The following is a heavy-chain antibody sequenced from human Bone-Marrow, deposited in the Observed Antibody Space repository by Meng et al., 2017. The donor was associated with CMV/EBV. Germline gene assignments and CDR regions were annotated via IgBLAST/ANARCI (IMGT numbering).Heavy chain of an antibody. CDR2: INWNGGST. CDR3: ARDPENCSSTSCYQGDY. V-gene: IGHV3-20*04. Sequence: GGSLRLSCAASGFTFDDYGMSWVRQAPGKGLEWVSGINWNGGSTGYADSVKGRFTISRDNAKNSLYLQMNSLRAEDTALYYCARDPENCSSTSCYQGDYWGQGTLVTVSS. J-gene: IGHJ4*02. CDR1: GFTFDDYG. D-gene: IGHD2-2*01.